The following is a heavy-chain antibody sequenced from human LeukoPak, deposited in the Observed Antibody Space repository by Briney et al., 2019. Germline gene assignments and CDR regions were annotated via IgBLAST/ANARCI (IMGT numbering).Heavy chain of an antibody. CDR1: GFRYSHYG. V-gene: IGHV3-7*01. D-gene: IGHD3-16*01. CDR2: IHQDGSVT. Sequence: PGGTLRLSCVASGFRYSHYGMNWVRQTPGKGLEWVGNIHQDGSVTNYVDAVKGRFTISRDNARNSVFLQLNSLRAEDTALYYCARGRGWVDHWGQGTLVTVSS. CDR3: ARGRGWVDH. J-gene: IGHJ4*02.